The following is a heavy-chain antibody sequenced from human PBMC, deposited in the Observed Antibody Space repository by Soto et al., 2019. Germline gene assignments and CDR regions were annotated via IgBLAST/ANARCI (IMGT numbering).Heavy chain of an antibody. J-gene: IGHJ6*02. V-gene: IGHV4-59*01. CDR1: GASISGNY. Sequence: QVQLQESGPGLVKPSGTLSLTCAVSGASISGNYWSWIRQPPGKGLEWIGFVDDSGSTNYNPSLKSRVILSVETSKNQCSLKLRSVTAADTAVYYCAKDRTRIGGGSRLYYYGMDVWGQGTTVTVSS. D-gene: IGHD2-2*01. CDR3: AKDRTRIGGGSRLYYYGMDV. CDR2: VDDSGST.